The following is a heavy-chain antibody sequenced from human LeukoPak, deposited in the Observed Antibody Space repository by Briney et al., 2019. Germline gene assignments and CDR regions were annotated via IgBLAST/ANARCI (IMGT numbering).Heavy chain of an antibody. CDR1: GGSISSGDYY. Sequence: SETLSLTCTVSGGSISSGDYYWSWIRQPPGKGLEWIGYIYYSGSTYYNPSLKSRVTISVDTSKNQFSLKLSSVTAADTAVYYCARGYCSSTSCYPSYYYYGMDVWAQGTTVTVSS. CDR3: ARGYCSSTSCYPSYYYYGMDV. D-gene: IGHD2-2*01. V-gene: IGHV4-30-4*01. J-gene: IGHJ6*02. CDR2: IYYSGST.